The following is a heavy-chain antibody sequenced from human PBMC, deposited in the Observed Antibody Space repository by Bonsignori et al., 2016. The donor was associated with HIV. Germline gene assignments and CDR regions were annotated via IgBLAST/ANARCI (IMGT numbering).Heavy chain of an antibody. CDR1: RFSLSTTGMR. Sequence: SGPTLVKPTQTLTLTCTFSRFSLSTTGMRVSWIRQPPGKALEWLARIDWDDDKFYSTSLKTRLTISKDTSKNQVVLTMTNMDPVDTATYYCARTPRGYCGGECYSDAFDVWGQGTMVTVSS. CDR3: ARTPRGYCGGECYSDAFDV. V-gene: IGHV2-70*04. CDR2: IDWDDDK. J-gene: IGHJ3*01. D-gene: IGHD2-21*01.